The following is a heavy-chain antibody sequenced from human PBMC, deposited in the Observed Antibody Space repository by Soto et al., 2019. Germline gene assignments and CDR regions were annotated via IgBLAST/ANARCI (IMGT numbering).Heavy chain of an antibody. Sequence: QVQLEQSGAEVKKPGASVKVSCKASGYTFTSYGISWVRQAPGQGLEWMGWISAYNGKTNYAQELQGRVTMTTDTSTSIAYMELRSLRSDDTAVYYFARLTMAQDAFDIWGQGTMVTVSS. CDR2: ISAYNGKT. CDR1: GYTFTSYG. CDR3: ARLTMAQDAFDI. J-gene: IGHJ3*02. D-gene: IGHD3-10*01. V-gene: IGHV1-18*01.